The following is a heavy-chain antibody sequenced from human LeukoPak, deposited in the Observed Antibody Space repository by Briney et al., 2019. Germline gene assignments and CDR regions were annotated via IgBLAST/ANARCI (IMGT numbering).Heavy chain of an antibody. CDR2: MNPNSGDT. V-gene: IGHV1-8*01. CDR3: ARAGGDYGDYYHYYYYMDV. Sequence: GASVKVSCKASGYTLTSHDINWGRQATGQGLEWMGWMNPNSGDTGYAHKFQGRVTMTMDTSINTAYMELSSLTSEDTAVDYCARAGGDYGDYYHYYYYMDVWGSGTTVTVSS. D-gene: IGHD4-17*01. J-gene: IGHJ6*03. CDR1: GYTLTSHD.